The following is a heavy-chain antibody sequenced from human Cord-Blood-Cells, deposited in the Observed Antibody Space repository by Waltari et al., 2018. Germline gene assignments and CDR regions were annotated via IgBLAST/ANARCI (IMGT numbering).Heavy chain of an antibody. D-gene: IGHD2-2*01. Sequence: QVQLVQSGAEVKKPGASVKVSCKASGYTFTGYYMHWVRQAPGQGLEWMGRSNTNSGGTNYATKFQGRVTMTRDTSISTAYMELSRLRSDDTAVYYCARVSGYCSSTSCYAFDIWGQGTMVTVSS. CDR2: SNTNSGGT. J-gene: IGHJ3*02. V-gene: IGHV1-2*06. CDR3: ARVSGYCSSTSCYAFDI. CDR1: GYTFTGYY.